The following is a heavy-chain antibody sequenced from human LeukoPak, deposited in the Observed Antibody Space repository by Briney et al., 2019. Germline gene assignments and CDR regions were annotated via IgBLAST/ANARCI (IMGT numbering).Heavy chain of an antibody. Sequence: PGASVKVSCKASGYTFSSYGISWVRQAPGQGLEWMGWISAYNGNTDYAQNLRGRLIMTTDTSTSTAYMELRSLRSDDTAVYYCARDGTSTDDYWGQGTLVTVSS. V-gene: IGHV1-18*01. D-gene: IGHD2-2*01. CDR2: ISAYNGNT. J-gene: IGHJ4*02. CDR3: ARDGTSTDDY. CDR1: GYTFSSYG.